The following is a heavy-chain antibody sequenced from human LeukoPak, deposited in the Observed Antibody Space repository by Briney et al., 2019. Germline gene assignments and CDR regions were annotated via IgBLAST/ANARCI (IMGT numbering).Heavy chain of an antibody. D-gene: IGHD2-2*01. CDR1: GGSISSGGYY. J-gene: IGHJ5*02. CDR3: VRYQLLSKWFDP. V-gene: IGHV4-30-2*01. CDR2: IYHSGST. Sequence: PSETLSLTCTVSGGSISSGGYYWSWIRQPPGKGLEWIGYIYHSGSTYYNPSLKSRVTISVDRSKNQFSLKLSSGTAADTAVYYCVRYQLLSKWFDPWGQGTLVTVSS.